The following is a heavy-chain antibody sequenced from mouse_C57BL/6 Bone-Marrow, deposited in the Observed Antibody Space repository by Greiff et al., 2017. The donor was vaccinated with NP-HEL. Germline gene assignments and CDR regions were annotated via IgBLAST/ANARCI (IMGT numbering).Heavy chain of an antibody. CDR1: GYSITSGYD. D-gene: IGHD2-5*01. V-gene: IGHV3-1*01. CDR3: ARGGSKPGNWFAY. J-gene: IGHJ3*01. CDR2: ISYSGST. Sequence: DVKLQESGPGMVKPSQSLSLTCTVTGYSITSGYDWHWIRHFPGNKLEWMGYISYSGSTNYNPSLKSRISITHDTSKNHFFLKLNSVTTEDTATYYCARGGSKPGNWFAYWGQGTLVTVSA.